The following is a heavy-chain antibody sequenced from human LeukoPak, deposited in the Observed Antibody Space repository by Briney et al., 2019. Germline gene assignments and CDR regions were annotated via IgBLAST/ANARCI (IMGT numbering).Heavy chain of an antibody. J-gene: IGHJ4*02. D-gene: IGHD6-19*01. CDR1: GGTFSSYA. CDR2: IIPILGIA. Sequence: SVKVSCKASGGTFSSYAISWVRQAPGQGLEWMGRIIPILGIANYAQKFQGRVTITADKSTSTAYMELSSLRSEDTAVYYCASRDRSIAVAGDLFDYRGQGTLVTVSS. V-gene: IGHV1-69*04. CDR3: ASRDRSIAVAGDLFDY.